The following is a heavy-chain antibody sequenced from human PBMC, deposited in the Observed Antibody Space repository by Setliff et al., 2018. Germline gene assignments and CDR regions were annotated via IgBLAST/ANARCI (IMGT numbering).Heavy chain of an antibody. J-gene: IGHJ4*02. CDR2: LYYTGNT. CDR1: GGSIGSRTYY. V-gene: IGHV4-39*01. Sequence: PSETLSLTCAVSGGSIGSRTYYWVWVRQPPGKGLEWIGSLYYTGNTYYNPSLKSRVTISVDTSKNRFSLKLKSVTAADTAVFYCATHSRSSGGESWGQGTLVTVSS. D-gene: IGHD2-15*01. CDR3: ATHSRSSGGES.